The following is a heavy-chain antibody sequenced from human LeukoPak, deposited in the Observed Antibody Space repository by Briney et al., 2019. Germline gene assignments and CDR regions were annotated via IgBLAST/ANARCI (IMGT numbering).Heavy chain of an antibody. V-gene: IGHV3-23*01. D-gene: IGHD2-21*02. J-gene: IGHJ4*02. CDR2: ISGSGGST. CDR1: GFTFNSYG. Sequence: PGGSLRLSCAASGFTFNSYGLHWVRQAPGKGLEWVSAISGSGGSTYYADSVKGRFTISRDNSKNTLYLQMNSLRAEDTAVYYCAKAAAVVTAIPIDYWGQGTLVTVSS. CDR3: AKAAAVVTAIPIDY.